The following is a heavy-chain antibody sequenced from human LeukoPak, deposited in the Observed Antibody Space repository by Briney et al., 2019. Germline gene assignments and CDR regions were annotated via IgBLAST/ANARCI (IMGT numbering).Heavy chain of an antibody. CDR1: RFTLSGFSFSSYG. V-gene: IGHV3-30*02. CDR3: AKLGVGFGELHDY. CDR2: IRYDGSNK. Sequence: PGGSLRLSCAASRFTLSGFSFSSYGMHWVRRAPGKGLEWVAFIRYDGSNKYYADSVKGRFTISRDNSKNTLYLQMNSLRAEDTAVYYCAKLGVGFGELHDYWGQGTLVTVSS. D-gene: IGHD3-10*01. J-gene: IGHJ4*02.